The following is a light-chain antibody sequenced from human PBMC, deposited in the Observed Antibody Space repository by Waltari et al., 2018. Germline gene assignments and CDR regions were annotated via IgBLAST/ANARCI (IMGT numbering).Light chain of an antibody. J-gene: IGLJ2*01. Sequence: SYVLTQPPSVSLAPGQTATIACGENNIRSKSVHRYQQKPGQAPVLVGYEDSDRPSGIPERFSGSNSGTATLTISGVEGGDEADYYCQVWDSSDDHVVFGGGTKLTVL. CDR2: EDS. CDR1: NIRSKS. V-gene: IGLV3-21*02. CDR3: QVWDSSDDHVV.